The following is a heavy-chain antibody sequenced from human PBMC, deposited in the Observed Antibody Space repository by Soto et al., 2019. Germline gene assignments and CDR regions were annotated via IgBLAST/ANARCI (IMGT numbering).Heavy chain of an antibody. Sequence: QVQLQESGPGLVKPSQTLSLTCTVSGGSMSSDDYYWSWIRQPPGKGLEWIGYIYHSGSTDYNPSLKSRVTISVDTSKNQFSLRLSSVTAADTAVYYCVREWAVEATKADPWGQGTLVTVSS. D-gene: IGHD1-26*01. CDR3: VREWAVEATKADP. V-gene: IGHV4-30-4*01. CDR2: IYHSGST. CDR1: GGSMSSDDYY. J-gene: IGHJ5*02.